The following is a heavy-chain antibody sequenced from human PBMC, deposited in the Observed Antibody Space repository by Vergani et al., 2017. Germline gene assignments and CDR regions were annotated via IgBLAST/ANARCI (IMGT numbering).Heavy chain of an antibody. CDR2: TVYDGNNK. CDR3: ARDVRLLYNRFDP. J-gene: IGHJ5*02. V-gene: IGHV3-33*01. CDR1: GFTFNQYG. Sequence: QVQLVESGGGVVQPGRSLRLSCAASGFTFNQYGMHWVRQAPGKGLEWVAVTVYDGNNKQYADSVQGRFTIARDNSKSTMYLQMNILRDEDTGVYYCARDVRLLYNRFDPWGQGTLVTVSS. D-gene: IGHD1-14*01.